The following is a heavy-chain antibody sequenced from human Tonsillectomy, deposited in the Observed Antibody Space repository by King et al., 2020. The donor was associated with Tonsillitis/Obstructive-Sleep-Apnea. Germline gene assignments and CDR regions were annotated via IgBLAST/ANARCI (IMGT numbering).Heavy chain of an antibody. Sequence: VQLVESGGGLVKPGGSLRLSCAASGFTFRSFSMNWVRQAPGKGLEWLSSISSSSSYIYYADSVKGRFTISRDNAKNSLYLQMNSLRAEDTAVYYCARGDIVIVPSAIGDWGQGTLVTVSS. CDR2: ISSSSSYI. V-gene: IGHV3-21*01. CDR3: ARGDIVIVPSAIGD. D-gene: IGHD2-2*02. J-gene: IGHJ4*02. CDR1: GFTFRSFS.